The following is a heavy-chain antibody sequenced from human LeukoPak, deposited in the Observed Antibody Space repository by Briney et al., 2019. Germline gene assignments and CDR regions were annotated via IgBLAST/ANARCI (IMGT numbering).Heavy chain of an antibody. J-gene: IGHJ4*02. CDR1: GFTFSSYA. V-gene: IGHV3-23*01. D-gene: IGHD5-18*01. CDR3: ARDRGYSYGETYYFDY. CDR2: ISGSGGST. Sequence: GGSLRLSCAASGFTFSSYAMSWVRQAPGKGLEWVSAISGSGGSTYYADSVKGRFTISRDNSKNTLYLQMNSLRAEDTAVYYCARDRGYSYGETYYFDYWGQGTLVTVSS.